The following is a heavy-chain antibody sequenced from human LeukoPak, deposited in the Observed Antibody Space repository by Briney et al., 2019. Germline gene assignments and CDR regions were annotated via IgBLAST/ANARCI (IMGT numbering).Heavy chain of an antibody. V-gene: IGHV3-23*01. J-gene: IGHJ5*02. CDR3: AKVQIPDFTMVRGVDP. Sequence: GGSLRLSCAASGFIFSSYAISWVRQAPGKGLEWVSAISGSGGSTYYADSVKGRFTISRDNTKNTLYLQMNSLRAEDTAVYYCAKVQIPDFTMVRGVDPWGQGTLVTVSS. CDR1: GFIFSSYA. D-gene: IGHD3-10*01. CDR2: ISGSGGST.